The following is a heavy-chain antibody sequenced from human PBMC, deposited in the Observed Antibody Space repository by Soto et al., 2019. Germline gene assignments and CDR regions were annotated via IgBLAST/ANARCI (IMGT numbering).Heavy chain of an antibody. Sequence: QVRLQESGPGLVKPSQTLSLTCTVSGGSISSGGYYWSWIRQHPGKGLEWIGYIYYSGSTYYNPSLKSRVTISVDTSKNQFSLKLSSVTAADTAVYYCARVNCSGGSCYVDYWGQGTLVTVSS. CDR3: ARVNCSGGSCYVDY. J-gene: IGHJ4*02. CDR1: GGSISSGGYY. D-gene: IGHD2-15*01. V-gene: IGHV4-31*03. CDR2: IYYSGST.